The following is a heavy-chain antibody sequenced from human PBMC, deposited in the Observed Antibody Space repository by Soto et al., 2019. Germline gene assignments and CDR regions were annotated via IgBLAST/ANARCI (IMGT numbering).Heavy chain of an antibody. J-gene: IGHJ4*02. CDR3: ARHFILIAATLDY. D-gene: IGHD2-15*01. V-gene: IGHV3-21*01. CDR2: ISSSSSYI. CDR1: GFTFSSYS. Sequence: EVQLVESGGGLVKPGGSLRLSCGASGFTFSSYSMNWVRQAPGKGLEWVSSISSSSSYIYYADSVKGRFTISRDNAKNALYLQMNSLRAADTAVYYCARHFILIAATLDYWGQGTLVTVSS.